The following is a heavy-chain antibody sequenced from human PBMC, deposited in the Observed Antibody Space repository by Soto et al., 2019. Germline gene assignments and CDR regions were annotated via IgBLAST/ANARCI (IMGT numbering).Heavy chain of an antibody. CDR1: GYTFTSYG. CDR2: ISDYDGNT. CDR3: ARIPDKYRSRYYQHGMDV. V-gene: IGHV1-18*01. Sequence: SVKVSCKASGYTFTSYGISWVRQAPGQGLEWMGWISDYDGNTNYALKLQGRVTMTTDTSTSTAYMELRSLRSDDTAVYYCARIPDKYRSRYYQHGMDVWGQGTTVTVSS. J-gene: IGHJ6*02. D-gene: IGHD6-13*01.